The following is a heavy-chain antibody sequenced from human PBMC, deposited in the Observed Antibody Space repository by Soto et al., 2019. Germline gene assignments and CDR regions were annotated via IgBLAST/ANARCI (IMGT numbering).Heavy chain of an antibody. CDR3: TLYYYDSSGYYHTGKSRYYYYGMDV. CDR2: IRIKANSYAT. V-gene: IGHV3-73*01. Sequence: PGGSLRLSCAASGFTFSGSAMHWVRQASGKGLEWVGRIRIKANSYATAYAASVKGRSTISRDYSKNTAYLQMNSLKTEDTAVYYCTLYYYDSSGYYHTGKSRYYYYGMDVWGQGTTVTVSS. D-gene: IGHD3-22*01. CDR1: GFTFSGSA. J-gene: IGHJ6*02.